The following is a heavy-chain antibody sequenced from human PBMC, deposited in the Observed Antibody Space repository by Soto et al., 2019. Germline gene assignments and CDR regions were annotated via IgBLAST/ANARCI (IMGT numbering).Heavy chain of an antibody. D-gene: IGHD2-15*01. CDR3: AREIVGYCSGGSCYVGWFDP. CDR2: ISSSSSTI. CDR1: GFTFSSYS. V-gene: IGHV3-48*01. Sequence: GGSLRLSCAASGFTFSSYSMNWVRQAPGKGLEWVSYISSSSSTIYYADSVKGRFTISRDNAKNSLYLQMNSLRAEDTAVYYCAREIVGYCSGGSCYVGWFDPWGQGTLVTVSS. J-gene: IGHJ5*02.